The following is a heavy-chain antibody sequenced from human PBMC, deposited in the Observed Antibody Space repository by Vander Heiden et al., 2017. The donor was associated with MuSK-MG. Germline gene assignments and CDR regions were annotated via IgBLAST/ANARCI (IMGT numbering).Heavy chain of an antibody. CDR3: TKEEWFRMDV. CDR1: GLTFTQHY. J-gene: IGHJ6*02. D-gene: IGHD3-3*01. V-gene: IGHV3-7*01. Sequence: DAQLVESGGGLVQPGGSLRLSCKVSGLTFTQHYMSWVRQAPGKGLEWVAKIKPDGSVTDYVDSVTGRFTVSRDNAKNSVFLEMTDLRAGDTAVYYCTKEEWFRMDVWDQGTTVTVS. CDR2: IKPDGSVT.